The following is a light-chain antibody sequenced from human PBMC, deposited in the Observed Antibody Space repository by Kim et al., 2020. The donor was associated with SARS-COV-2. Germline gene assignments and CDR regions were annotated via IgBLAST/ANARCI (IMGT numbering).Light chain of an antibody. CDR2: AAS. CDR1: QSISSY. V-gene: IGKV1-39*01. CDR3: QQSYSTPYT. J-gene: IGKJ2*01. Sequence: ASVGDRVTITCRASQSISSYLNWYQQKPGKAPKLLIYAASSLQSWVPSRFSGSGSGTDFTLTISSLQPEDFATYYCQQSYSTPYTFGQGTKLEIK.